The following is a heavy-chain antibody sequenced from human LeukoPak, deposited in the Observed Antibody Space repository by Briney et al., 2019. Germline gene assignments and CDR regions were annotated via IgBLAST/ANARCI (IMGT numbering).Heavy chain of an antibody. CDR3: ARARAIFGVVIIPLGLDP. J-gene: IGHJ5*02. Sequence: ASVKVSCKASGYTFTSYGISWVRQAPGQGLEWMGWISACNGNTNYAQKLQGRVTMTTDTSTSTAYMELRSLRSDDTAVYYCARARAIFGVVIIPLGLDPWGQGTLVTVSS. CDR2: ISACNGNT. V-gene: IGHV1-18*01. D-gene: IGHD3-3*01. CDR1: GYTFTSYG.